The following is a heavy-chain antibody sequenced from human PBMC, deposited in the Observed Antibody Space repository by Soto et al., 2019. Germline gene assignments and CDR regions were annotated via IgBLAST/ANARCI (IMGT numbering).Heavy chain of an antibody. V-gene: IGHV1-69*06. CDR1: GGTFSSYA. D-gene: IGHD3-10*01. J-gene: IGHJ6*02. CDR3: ARGYYGSGSYYKGPNYYGMDV. Sequence: VASVKVSCKASGGTFSSYAISWVRQAPGQGLEWMGGIIPIFGTANYAQKFQGRVTITADKSTSTAYMEPSSLRSEDTAVYYCARGYYGSGSYYKGPNYYGMDVWGQGTTVTVSS. CDR2: IIPIFGTA.